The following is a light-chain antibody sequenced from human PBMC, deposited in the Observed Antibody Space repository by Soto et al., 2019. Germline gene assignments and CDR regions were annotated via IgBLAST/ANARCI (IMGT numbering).Light chain of an antibody. Sequence: EIVMTQSPATLSVSPGERATLSCRASQSLSFNLAWYQQKPGQAPRLLIYAASTRATGIPAGFSGSGSGTEFTLTISSLQSEDFAVYYCQQYYRWPQTFGQGTKVDIK. CDR2: AAS. CDR3: QQYYRWPQT. J-gene: IGKJ1*01. V-gene: IGKV3-15*01. CDR1: QSLSFN.